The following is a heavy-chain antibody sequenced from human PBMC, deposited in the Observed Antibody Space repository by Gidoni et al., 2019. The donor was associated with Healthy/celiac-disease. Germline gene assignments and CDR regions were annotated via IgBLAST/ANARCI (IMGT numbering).Heavy chain of an antibody. Sequence: QVTLKESGPVLVKPTETLTLTCTVSGFSLSNARMGVSWIRQPPGKALEWLAHIFSNDEKSYSTSLKSRLTISKDTSKSQVVLTMTNMDPVDTATYYWARGGVYYDFWSGYYTRGIPFDYWGQGTLVTVSS. D-gene: IGHD3-3*01. CDR3: ARGGVYYDFWSGYYTRGIPFDY. CDR2: IFSNDEK. CDR1: GFSLSNARMG. V-gene: IGHV2-26*01. J-gene: IGHJ4*02.